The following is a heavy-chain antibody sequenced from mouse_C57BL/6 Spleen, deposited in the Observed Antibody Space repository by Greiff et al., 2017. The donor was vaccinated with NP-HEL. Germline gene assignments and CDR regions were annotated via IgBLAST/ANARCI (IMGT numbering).Heavy chain of an antibody. D-gene: IGHD2-4*01. V-gene: IGHV1-64*01. CDR2: IHPNSGST. J-gene: IGHJ2*01. CDR3: ARLNITTGFDY. Sequence: QVQLQQPGAELVKPGASVKLSCKASGYTFTSYWMHWVKQRPGQGLEWIGMIHPNSGSTNYNEKFKSKATLTVDKSSSTAYMQLSSLTSEDSAVDYCARLNITTGFDYWGQGTTLTVSS. CDR1: GYTFTSYW.